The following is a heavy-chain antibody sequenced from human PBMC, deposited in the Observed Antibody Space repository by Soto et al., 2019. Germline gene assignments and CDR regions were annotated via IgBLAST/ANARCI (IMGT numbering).Heavy chain of an antibody. J-gene: IGHJ4*02. Sequence: GGSLRLSCAASGFTFSNHGMHWVRQAPGKGLVWVSRINSDGSTTTYADSVKGRFTISRDNAKNTLYLQLNSLRAEDTALYYCARGYSSGPDYWGPGTLVTVSS. V-gene: IGHV3-74*01. D-gene: IGHD6-19*01. CDR2: INSDGSTT. CDR3: ARGYSSGPDY. CDR1: GFTFSNHG.